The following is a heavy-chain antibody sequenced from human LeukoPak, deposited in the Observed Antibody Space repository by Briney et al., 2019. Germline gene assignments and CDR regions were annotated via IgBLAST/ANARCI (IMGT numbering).Heavy chain of an antibody. CDR1: GFSLTSYE. J-gene: IGHJ4*02. Sequence: GGSLRLSCAASGFSLTSYEMNWVRQTPGRGLGWVSHSSSGGNTEYYADSVRGRFSMSRDNAKNSLYLEMNSLRAEDTAVYYCARDTVNGPFVISLDYWGQGALVTVSS. V-gene: IGHV3-48*03. D-gene: IGHD2-8*01. CDR3: ARDTVNGPFVISLDY. CDR2: SSSGGNTE.